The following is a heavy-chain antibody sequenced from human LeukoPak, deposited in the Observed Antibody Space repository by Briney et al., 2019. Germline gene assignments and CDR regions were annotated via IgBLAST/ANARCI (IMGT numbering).Heavy chain of an antibody. J-gene: IGHJ6*02. CDR3: ARDLAAARPYYYYGMDV. CDR1: GGTFSSYA. V-gene: IGHV1-69*13. CDR2: IIPIFGTA. D-gene: IGHD6-13*01. Sequence: ASVKVSCKASGGTFSSYAISWVRQAPGQGLEWMGGIIPIFGTANYAQKSQGRVTITADESTSTAYMELSSLRSEDTAVYYCARDLAAARPYYYYGMDVWGQGTTVTVSS.